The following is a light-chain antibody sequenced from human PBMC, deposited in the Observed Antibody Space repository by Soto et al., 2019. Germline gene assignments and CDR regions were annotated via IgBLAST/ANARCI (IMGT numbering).Light chain of an antibody. J-gene: IGLJ1*01. CDR3: GSYTTSNTYV. CDR2: EVS. Sequence: QSARTQPASVSGYPRQSITISCTGRSSDVGGYNYVSWYQQHPGKAPKFMIYEVSRRPSGVSNRFSGSKYGNTASLTVSGLQAEDEADYYCGSYTTSNTYVFGTGTQV. V-gene: IGLV2-14*01. CDR1: SSDVGGYNY.